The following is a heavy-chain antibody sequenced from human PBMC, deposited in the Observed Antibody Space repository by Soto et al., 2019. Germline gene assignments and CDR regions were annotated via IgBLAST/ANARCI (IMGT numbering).Heavy chain of an antibody. Sequence: QVQLVQSGAEVKKPGASVKVSCKASGYTFASYAISWMRQAPGQGLEWMGWISAYNGNTNYAQKLQGRVTMTTDTPTSTAYMELRSLRSGDTAVYYCARDPAPPDYWGQGTLVTVSS. J-gene: IGHJ4*02. V-gene: IGHV1-18*01. CDR3: ARDPAPPDY. CDR1: GYTFASYA. CDR2: ISAYNGNT.